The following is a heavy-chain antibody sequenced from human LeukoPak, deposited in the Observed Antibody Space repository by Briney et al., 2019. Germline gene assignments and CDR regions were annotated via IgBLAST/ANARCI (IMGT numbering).Heavy chain of an antibody. Sequence: PGGSLRLSCAASGFTFSSYSMNWVRQAPGKGLEWVSSISSSSTYIYYADSVKGRFTISRDDAKNSLYLQMNSLRAEDTAVYYCARGRDGYNRSARGVGPWGQGTLVTVSS. CDR2: ISSSSTYI. D-gene: IGHD5-24*01. V-gene: IGHV3-21*01. J-gene: IGHJ5*02. CDR1: GFTFSSYS. CDR3: ARGRDGYNRSARGVGP.